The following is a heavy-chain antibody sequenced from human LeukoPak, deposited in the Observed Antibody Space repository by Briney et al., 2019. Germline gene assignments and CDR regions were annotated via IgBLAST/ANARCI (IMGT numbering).Heavy chain of an antibody. J-gene: IGHJ4*02. D-gene: IGHD3-10*01. V-gene: IGHV4-39*01. CDR3: ARRGGSGSRGDYYFDY. CDR2: IDYSGGI. CDR1: GGSISSSSYY. Sequence: SETLSLTCTVSGGSISSSSYYWGWIRQPPGKGLEWLASIDYSGGIYYNPSLKSRVTISVDTSKNQFSLKLSSVTAADTAVYYCARRGGSGSRGDYYFDYWGQGTLVTVSS.